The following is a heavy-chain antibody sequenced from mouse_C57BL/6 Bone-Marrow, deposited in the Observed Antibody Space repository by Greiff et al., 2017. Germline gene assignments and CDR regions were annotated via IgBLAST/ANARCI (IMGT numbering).Heavy chain of an antibody. V-gene: IGHV5-12*01. CDR3: ARRGTMITFDY. CDR1: GFTFSDYY. CDR2: ISNGGGST. J-gene: IGHJ2*01. D-gene: IGHD2-4*01. Sequence: EVKVVESGGGLVQPGGSLKLSCAASGFTFSDYYMYWVRQTPEKRLEWVAYISNGGGSTYYPDTVKGRFTISRDNAKNTLYLQMSRLKSEDTAMYYCARRGTMITFDYWGQGTTRTVSS.